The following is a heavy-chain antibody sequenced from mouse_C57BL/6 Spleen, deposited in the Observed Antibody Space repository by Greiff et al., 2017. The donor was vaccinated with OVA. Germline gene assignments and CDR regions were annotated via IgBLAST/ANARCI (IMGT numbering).Heavy chain of an antibody. Sequence: EVKLQESGGGLVQPKGSLKLSCAASGFSFNTYAMNWVRQAPGKGLEWVARIRSKSNNYATYYADSVKDRFTISRDDSESMLYLQMNNLKTEDTAMYYCVRRSSSAMDYWGQGTSVTVSS. V-gene: IGHV10-1*01. CDR3: VRRSSSAMDY. CDR1: GFSFNTYA. D-gene: IGHD1-1*01. J-gene: IGHJ4*01. CDR2: IRSKSNNYAT.